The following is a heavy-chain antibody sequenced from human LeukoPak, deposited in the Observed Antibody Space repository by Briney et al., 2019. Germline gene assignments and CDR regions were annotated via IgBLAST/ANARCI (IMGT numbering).Heavy chain of an antibody. CDR2: IYYGGYT. CDR3: QSRFLEALFDY. V-gene: IGHV4-39*01. J-gene: IGHJ4*02. D-gene: IGHD3-3*01. Sequence: PSETLSLTCTVSGGSISSNNYYWGWIRQPPGKGLEWIGSIYYGGYTYYNPSLKSRVTISVDTSKNQFSLKLSSVTAADTAIYYCQSRFLEALFDYWGQGTRVTVSS. CDR1: GGSISSNNYY.